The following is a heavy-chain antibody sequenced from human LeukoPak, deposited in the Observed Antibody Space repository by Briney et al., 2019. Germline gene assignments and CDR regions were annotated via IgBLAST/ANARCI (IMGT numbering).Heavy chain of an antibody. J-gene: IGHJ4*02. V-gene: IGHV1-69*05. CDR2: IIPIFGTT. D-gene: IGHD3-22*01. CDR3: ARRWPHSSGYYLFDY. CDR1: GGTFSSHG. Sequence: SVKVSCKASGGTFSSHGLSWVRQAPRQGLEWMGGIIPIFGTTNYAQNFQGRVTITMDESTSTAYMELSSLRADDTAVYYCARRWPHSSGYYLFDYWGQGTLVTVSS.